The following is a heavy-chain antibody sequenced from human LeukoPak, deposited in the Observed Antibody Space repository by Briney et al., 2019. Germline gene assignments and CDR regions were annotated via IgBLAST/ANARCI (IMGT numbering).Heavy chain of an antibody. CDR3: ARGDGYKSPGDDY. V-gene: IGHV3-64*01. J-gene: IGHJ4*02. CDR1: GFTFSSYA. CDR2: ISSNGGST. Sequence: GGSLRLSCAASGFTFSSYAMHWVRQAPGKGLEYVSAISSNGGSTYYANSVKGRFTISRDNSKNTLYLQMGSLRAEDMAVYYCARGDGYKSPGDDYWGQGTLVTVSS. D-gene: IGHD5-24*01.